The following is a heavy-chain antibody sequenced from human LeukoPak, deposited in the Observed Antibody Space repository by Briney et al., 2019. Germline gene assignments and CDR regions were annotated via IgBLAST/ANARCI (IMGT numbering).Heavy chain of an antibody. J-gene: IGHJ6*02. Sequence: VKVSCKASGYTFTSYDINWVRQATGQELEWMGWMNPNSGNTGYEQKFKGRVTMTRNTSISTAYMELSSLRSEDTDVYYCARAGYYDSSGYPLDYYYYGMDVWGQGTTVTVSS. CDR1: GYTFTSYD. CDR2: MNPNSGNT. D-gene: IGHD3-22*01. V-gene: IGHV1-8*01. CDR3: ARAGYYDSSGYPLDYYYYGMDV.